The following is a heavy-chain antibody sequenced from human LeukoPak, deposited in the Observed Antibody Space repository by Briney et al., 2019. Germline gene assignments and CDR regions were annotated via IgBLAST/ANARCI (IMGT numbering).Heavy chain of an antibody. J-gene: IGHJ4*02. Sequence: APVKVSCKASGYTFTSYYMHWVRQAPGQGLEWMGMINPSDVSTSYAQNFQGRVTMTRDMSTSTVYMELSSLRSEDMAVYYCARVSGYSYGDFDYWGQGTLVTVSS. V-gene: IGHV1-46*01. CDR2: INPSDVST. CDR1: GYTFTSYY. CDR3: ARVSGYSYGDFDY. D-gene: IGHD5-18*01.